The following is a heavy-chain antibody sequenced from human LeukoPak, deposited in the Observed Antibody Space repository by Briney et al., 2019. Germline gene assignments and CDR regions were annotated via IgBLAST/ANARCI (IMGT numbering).Heavy chain of an antibody. V-gene: IGHV3-11*04. Sequence: PGGSLRLSCAASGFIFSDHYMTRIRQAPGKGLEWISYISPSGSTKFYADYVKGRFTISRDNTKNSLFLQMSSLGAEDTSVYYCGRGIGPSSNSRDAFHIWGQGTMVTVSS. CDR2: ISPSGSTK. CDR1: GFIFSDHY. CDR3: GRGIGPSSNSRDAFHI. J-gene: IGHJ3*02. D-gene: IGHD3-10*01.